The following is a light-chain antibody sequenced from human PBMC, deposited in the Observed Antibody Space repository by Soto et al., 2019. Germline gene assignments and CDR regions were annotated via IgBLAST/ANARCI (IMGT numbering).Light chain of an antibody. CDR1: QSISSY. J-gene: IGKJ4*01. CDR2: AAS. V-gene: IGKV1-39*01. CDR3: QQSYSTPLT. Sequence: DIQMPQSPSSLSASVGARVTITCRASQSISSYLNWYQQTPGKAPKLLIYAASSLQRGVPSRFSDSGSGTDFTHTIGSLQPEDFGTYYCQQSYSTPLTFVGGTKVDIK.